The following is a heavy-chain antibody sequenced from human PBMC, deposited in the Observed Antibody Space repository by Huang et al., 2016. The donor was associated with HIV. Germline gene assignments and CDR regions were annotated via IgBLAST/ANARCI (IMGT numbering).Heavy chain of an antibody. J-gene: IGHJ4*02. V-gene: IGHV1-46*01. CDR1: GYAFTSYY. Sequence: GASVKVSCKASGYAFTSYYMHWVRQAPGQGLEWMGIINPSDGSTSYAQKFQGRVTTTRDTSTNTVCMELSSLRSEDTAVYYCARDRDFYDSSGYWGFNYFDYWGQGTLVTVSS. CDR3: ARDRDFYDSSGYWGFNYFDY. CDR2: INPSDGST. D-gene: IGHD3-22*01.